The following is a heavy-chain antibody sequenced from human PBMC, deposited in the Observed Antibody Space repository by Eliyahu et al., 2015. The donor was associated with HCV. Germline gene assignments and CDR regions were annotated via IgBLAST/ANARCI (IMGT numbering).Heavy chain of an antibody. CDR3: ARDPKARSPWGLNDY. Sequence: QVQLVQSGAEVKKPGAXVKVSCKASXYTFTSYYMHWVRQAPGQGLEWMGIINPSGGSTSYAQKFQGRVTMTRDTSTSTVYMELSSLRSEDTAVYYCARDPKARSPWGLNDYWGQGTLVTVSS. D-gene: IGHD3-16*01. J-gene: IGHJ4*02. CDR1: XYTFTSYY. CDR2: INPSGGST. V-gene: IGHV1-46*01.